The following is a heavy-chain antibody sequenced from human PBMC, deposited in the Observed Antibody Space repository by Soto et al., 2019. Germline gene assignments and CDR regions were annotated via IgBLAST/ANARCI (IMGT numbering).Heavy chain of an antibody. J-gene: IGHJ6*02. V-gene: IGHV1-69*12. CDR3: ARHVPAARYYYGMDV. Sequence: QVQLVQSGAEVKRPESSVKVSCKASGGSFSSYAISWVRQAPGQGLEWMGGIIPIFGTPNYAQKFQGRVTITADESTSTAYMELSSLRSEVTAVYYCARHVPAARYYYGMDVWGRGTTVTVSS. CDR1: GGSFSSYA. CDR2: IIPIFGTP. D-gene: IGHD2-2*01.